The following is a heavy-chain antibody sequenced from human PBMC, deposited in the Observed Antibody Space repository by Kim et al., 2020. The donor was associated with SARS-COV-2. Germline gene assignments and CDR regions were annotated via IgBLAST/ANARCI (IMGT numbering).Heavy chain of an antibody. V-gene: IGHV1-46*01. CDR3: ARGPLGYCSGRSCYFDY. D-gene: IGHD2-15*01. Sequence: LQVRVTMTRDASTSTVYLELSSLRSEDTAVYYCARGPLGYCSGRSCYFDYWGQGTLVTVSS. J-gene: IGHJ4*02.